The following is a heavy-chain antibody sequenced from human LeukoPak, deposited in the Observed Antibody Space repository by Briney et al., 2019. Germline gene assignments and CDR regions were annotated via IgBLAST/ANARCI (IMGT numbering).Heavy chain of an antibody. CDR3: AREITIFGVVITHFDY. CDR2: INPNSGGT. J-gene: IGHJ4*02. V-gene: IGHV1-2*02. D-gene: IGHD3-3*01. CDR1: GYTFTGYY. Sequence: AASVKVSCKASGYTFTGYYMHWVRQAPGQGLEWMGWINPNSGGTNYAQKFQGRATMTRDTSISTAYMELSRLRSDDTAVYYCAREITIFGVVITHFDYWGQGTLVTVSS.